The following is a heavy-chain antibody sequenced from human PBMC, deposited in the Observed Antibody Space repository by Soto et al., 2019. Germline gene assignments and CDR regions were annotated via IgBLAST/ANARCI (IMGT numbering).Heavy chain of an antibody. V-gene: IGHV4-39*01. CDR2: FYMSEST. J-gene: IGHJ5*02. CDR1: GASISSTSYF. Sequence: QLQLQESGPGLVKPSETLSLTCTVSGASISSTSYFWGWIRQPPGKGLEWVGSFYMSESTHYTPSRNRRVTISVDTSKNQFSLRLTSLTVADTAVYYCASGNRGAYRAWFDPWGQGTLVTVSS. CDR3: ASGNRGAYRAWFDP. D-gene: IGHD1-1*01.